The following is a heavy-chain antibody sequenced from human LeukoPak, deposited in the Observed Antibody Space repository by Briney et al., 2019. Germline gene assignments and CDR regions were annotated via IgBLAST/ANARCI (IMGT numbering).Heavy chain of an antibody. CDR1: GFTFSSYS. J-gene: IGHJ4*02. Sequence: PGGSLRLSCAASGFTFSSYSMNWVRQAPGKGLEWVSYISSSSSTIYYADSVKGRFTISRDNAKNSLYLQMNSLRAEDTAVYYCARSRSLNYDYVWGSYRNGRYFDYWGQGTLVTVSS. D-gene: IGHD3-16*02. CDR3: ARSRSLNYDYVWGSYRNGRYFDY. CDR2: ISSSSSTI. V-gene: IGHV3-48*04.